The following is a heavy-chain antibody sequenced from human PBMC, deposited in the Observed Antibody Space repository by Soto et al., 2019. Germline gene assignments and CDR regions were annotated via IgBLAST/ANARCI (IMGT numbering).Heavy chain of an antibody. CDR1: GFNFRTYW. CDR2: IKEDGSDK. Sequence: EVQLVESGGGLVQPGGSLRLSCAASGFNFRTYWMSWVRQAPGKGLEWVANIKEDGSDKYYVDSVKGRLTVSRDNAKNLLYLQLTSLRAGDTAVYYCAREGFSYGPKGAVFDHWGQGSLVTVSS. D-gene: IGHD5-18*01. J-gene: IGHJ4*02. V-gene: IGHV3-7*03. CDR3: AREGFSYGPKGAVFDH.